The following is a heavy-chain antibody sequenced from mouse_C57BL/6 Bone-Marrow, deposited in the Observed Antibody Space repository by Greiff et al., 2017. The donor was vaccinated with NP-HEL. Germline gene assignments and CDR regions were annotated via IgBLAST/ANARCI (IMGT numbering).Heavy chain of an antibody. CDR3: ARVYYGSSYFAY. D-gene: IGHD1-1*01. Sequence: VKLMESGAELVRPGTSVKVSCKASGYAFTNYLIEWVKQRPGQGLEWIGVINPGSGGTNYNEKFKGKATLTADKSSSTAYMQLSSLTSEDSAVYYCARVYYGSSYFAYWGQGTLVTVSA. CDR1: GYAFTNYL. CDR2: INPGSGGT. J-gene: IGHJ3*01. V-gene: IGHV1-54*01.